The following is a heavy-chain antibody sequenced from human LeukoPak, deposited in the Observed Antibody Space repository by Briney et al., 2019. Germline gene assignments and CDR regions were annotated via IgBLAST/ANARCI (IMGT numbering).Heavy chain of an antibody. CDR1: GGTFSSYA. CDR3: ARANLGRPVGHCSGGSCYSDSSWFDP. Sequence: SVKVSCKASGGTFSSYAISWVRQAPGQGLEWMGRMIPIFGIANYAQKFQGRVTITADKSTSTAYMELSSLRSEDTAVYYCARANLGRPVGHCSGGSCYSDSSWFDPWGQGTLVTVSS. J-gene: IGHJ5*02. CDR2: MIPIFGIA. V-gene: IGHV1-69*04. D-gene: IGHD2-15*01.